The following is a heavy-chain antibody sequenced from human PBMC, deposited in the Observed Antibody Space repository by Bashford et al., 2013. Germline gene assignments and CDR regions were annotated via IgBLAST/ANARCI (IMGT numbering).Heavy chain of an antibody. J-gene: IGHJ6*02. CDR2: INAGNGNT. V-gene: IGHV1/OR15-3*02. CDR3: ARDSHRQYYDFWSGYYDYSYGMDV. CDR1: GYTFTGYY. Sequence: ASVKVSCKASGYTFTGYYMHWVRQAPGQGLEWMGWINAGNGNTKYSQKFQGRVTITADESTSTAYMELSSLRSEDTAVYYCARDSHRQYYDFWSGYYDYSYGMDVWGQGTTVTVSS. D-gene: IGHD3-3*01.